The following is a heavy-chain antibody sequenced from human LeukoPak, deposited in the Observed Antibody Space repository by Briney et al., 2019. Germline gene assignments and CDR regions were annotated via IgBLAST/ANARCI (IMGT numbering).Heavy chain of an antibody. V-gene: IGHV3-30*03. D-gene: IGHD6-19*01. CDR2: ISYDGSNK. CDR3: ARGEEAVVDY. CDR1: GFTSSSYG. J-gene: IGHJ4*02. Sequence: GGSLRLSCSASGFTSSSYGMHWVRQAPGKGLEWVAVISYDGSNKYYADSVKGRFTISRDNSKNTLYLQMNSLRAEDTAVYYCARGEEAVVDYWGQGTLVTVSS.